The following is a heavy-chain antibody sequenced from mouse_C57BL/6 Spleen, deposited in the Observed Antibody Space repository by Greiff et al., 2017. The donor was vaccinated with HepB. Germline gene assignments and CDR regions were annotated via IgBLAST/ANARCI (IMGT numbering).Heavy chain of an antibody. J-gene: IGHJ2*01. CDR1: GFTFSSYG. V-gene: IGHV5-6*01. CDR2: ISSGGSYT. D-gene: IGHD2-5*01. CDR3: ARHEGSNYPYFDY. Sequence: EVKLMESGGDLVKPGGSLKLSCAASGFTFSSYGMSWVRQTPDKRLEWVATISSGGSYTYYPDSVKGRFTISRDNAKNTLYLQMSSLKSEDTAMYYCARHEGSNYPYFDYWGQGTTLTVSS.